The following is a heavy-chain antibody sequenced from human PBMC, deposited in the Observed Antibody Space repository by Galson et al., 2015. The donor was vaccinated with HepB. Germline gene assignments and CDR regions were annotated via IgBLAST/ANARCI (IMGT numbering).Heavy chain of an antibody. D-gene: IGHD5-12*01. V-gene: IGHV4-34*01. J-gene: IGHJ4*02. CDR3: ARGDQRSEYSGYLNVVDY. Sequence: ETLSLTCAVYGGSFSGYYWSWIRQPPGKGLEWIGEINHSGSTNYNPSLKSRVTISVDTSKNQFSLKLSSVTAADTAVYYCARGDQRSEYSGYLNVVDYWGQGTLVTVSS. CDR2: INHSGST. CDR1: GGSFSGYY.